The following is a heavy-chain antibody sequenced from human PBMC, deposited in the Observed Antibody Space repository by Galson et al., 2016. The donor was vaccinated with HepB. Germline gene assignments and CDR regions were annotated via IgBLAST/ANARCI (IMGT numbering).Heavy chain of an antibody. D-gene: IGHD2-15*01. Sequence: SLRLSCAAPGITIIGYNMNWVRQAPGKGLEWVAHIAHSGGTAYNTDSVRGRFTISRDDSKNSVYLQMSSLEREDTAVYYCARIGYGVSGGNGFDPWGQGTLVTVSS. CDR1: GITIIGYN. V-gene: IGHV3-30*04. CDR3: ARIGYGVSGGNGFDP. J-gene: IGHJ5*02. CDR2: IAHSGGTA.